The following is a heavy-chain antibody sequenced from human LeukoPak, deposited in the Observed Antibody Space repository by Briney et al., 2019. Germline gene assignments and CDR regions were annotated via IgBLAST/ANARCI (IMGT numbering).Heavy chain of an antibody. J-gene: IGHJ4*02. V-gene: IGHV4-59*08. CDR2: ISYSGGT. Sequence: SETLSLTCTVSGGSISNYYWNWIRQPPGKGLEWVGHISYSGGTKYNPSLQSRVTISIDTSKNQFSLKLSSVTAADTAVYYCARRSGPFDYWGQGTLVTVSS. D-gene: IGHD3-10*01. CDR3: ARRSGPFDY. CDR1: GGSISNYY.